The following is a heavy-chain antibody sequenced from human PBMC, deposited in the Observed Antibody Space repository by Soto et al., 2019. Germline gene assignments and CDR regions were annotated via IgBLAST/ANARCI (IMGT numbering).Heavy chain of an antibody. Sequence: PSDTLSFTCTVSGGSMSSHYWTWLRQSPGKGLEWIGYISYSGSTYYNPSLKSRVSMSADTSKNQFSLRMNSMIAADTAVYYCARADPAASVGYWGQGTLVTVSS. J-gene: IGHJ4*02. D-gene: IGHD2-2*01. CDR2: ISYSGST. CDR3: ARADPAASVGY. V-gene: IGHV4-59*11. CDR1: GGSMSSHY.